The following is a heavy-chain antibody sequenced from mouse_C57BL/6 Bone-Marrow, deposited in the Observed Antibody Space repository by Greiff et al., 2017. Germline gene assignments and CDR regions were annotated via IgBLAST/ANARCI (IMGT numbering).Heavy chain of an antibody. Sequence: VQLQQSGAELVRPGASVKLSCTASGFNIKDDYMHWVKQRPEQGLEWIGWIDPENGDTEYASKFQGKATITADTSSNTAYLQLSSLTSEDTAVYYCTITTVGEAYWGQGTLVTVSA. CDR1: GFNIKDDY. CDR2: IDPENGDT. D-gene: IGHD1-1*01. J-gene: IGHJ3*01. CDR3: TITTVGEAY. V-gene: IGHV14-4*01.